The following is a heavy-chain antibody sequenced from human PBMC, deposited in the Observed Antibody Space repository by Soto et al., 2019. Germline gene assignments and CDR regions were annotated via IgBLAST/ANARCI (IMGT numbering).Heavy chain of an antibody. D-gene: IGHD1-1*01. CDR1: GGTFSSYA. CDR3: AIQMSTIRQYYYYYGMDV. V-gene: IGHV1-69*13. J-gene: IGHJ6*02. CDR2: IIPIFGTA. Sequence: SVKVSCKASGGTFSSYAISWVRQAPGQGLEWMGGIIPIFGTANYAQKFQGRVTITADESTSTAYMELSSLRSEDTAVYYCAIQMSTIRQYYYYYGMDVWAQGTTVTVSS.